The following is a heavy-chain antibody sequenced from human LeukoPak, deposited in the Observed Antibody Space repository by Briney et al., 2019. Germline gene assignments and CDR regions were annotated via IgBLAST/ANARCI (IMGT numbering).Heavy chain of an antibody. CDR3: ARGGRIAAAGTGYFDY. CDR1: GGSFSGYY. J-gene: IGHJ4*02. V-gene: IGHV4-34*01. D-gene: IGHD6-13*01. CDR2: INHSGST. Sequence: ASETLSLTCAVHGGSFSGYYWSWIRQPPGKGLEWIGEINHSGSTNYNLSLKSRVTISVDTSKNQFSLKLSSVTAADTAVYYCARGGRIAAAGTGYFDYWGQGTLVTVSS.